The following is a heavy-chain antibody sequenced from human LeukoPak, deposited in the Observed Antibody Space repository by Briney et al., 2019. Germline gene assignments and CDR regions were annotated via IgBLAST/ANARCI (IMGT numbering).Heavy chain of an antibody. J-gene: IGHJ3*02. V-gene: IGHV1-69*04. D-gene: IGHD2-15*01. Sequence: SVKVSCKASGGTFSSYAISWVRQPPGQGREWMGRTIPIFGIANYAQKFQGRVTITADKSTSTAYMELSSLRSEDTAVYYCARVRGGGPDAFDIWGQGTMVTVSS. CDR3: ARVRGGGPDAFDI. CDR1: GGTFSSYA. CDR2: TIPIFGIA.